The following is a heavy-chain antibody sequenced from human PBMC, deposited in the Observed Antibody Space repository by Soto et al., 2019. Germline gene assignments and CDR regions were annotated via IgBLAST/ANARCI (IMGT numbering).Heavy chain of an antibody. V-gene: IGHV3-33*01. Sequence: WGSLRLSCAASGFTFSSHGMHWVRQAPGKGLEWVAVIWYYGSNKYYADSVKGRFTIYRDNSKNTLYLQMNSLRAEDTAVYYCASGRESYGHASMDVWVIGTPFTVS. CDR2: IWYYGSNK. D-gene: IGHD5-18*01. J-gene: IGHJ6*04. CDR3: ASGRESYGHASMDV. CDR1: GFTFSSHG.